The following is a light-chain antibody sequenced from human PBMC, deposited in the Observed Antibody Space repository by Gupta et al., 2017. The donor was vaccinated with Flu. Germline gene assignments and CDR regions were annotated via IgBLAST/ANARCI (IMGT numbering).Light chain of an antibody. CDR1: QSISSY. CDR3: QQSYSTLALT. CDR2: AAS. Sequence: NQMTQPPSSLSASVGDRVTITCRASQSISSYLNWYQQKPGKAPKLLIYAASSLQSGVPSRFSGSGSGTDFTLTISSLQPEDFATYYCQQSYSTLALTFGGGTKVEIK. V-gene: IGKV1-39*01. J-gene: IGKJ4*01.